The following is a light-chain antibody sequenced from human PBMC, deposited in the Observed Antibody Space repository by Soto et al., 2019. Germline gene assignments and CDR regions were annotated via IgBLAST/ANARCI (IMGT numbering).Light chain of an antibody. V-gene: IGLV2-11*01. Sequence: QSVLTQPRSVSGSPGQSVTISCTGTSSDVGGYNYVSWYQQHPGKAPKLMIYDVSKRPSGVPDRFSGSKSGNTASLTISGLQAEDEADYYCCSYAGSPFYVFGTGTRSPS. CDR3: CSYAGSPFYV. J-gene: IGLJ1*01. CDR1: SSDVGGYNY. CDR2: DVS.